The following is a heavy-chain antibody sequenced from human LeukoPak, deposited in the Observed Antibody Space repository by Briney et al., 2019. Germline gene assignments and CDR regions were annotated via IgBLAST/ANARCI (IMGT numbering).Heavy chain of an antibody. CDR3: ARDDRDISSFRFDY. CDR1: GFTFNTYS. D-gene: IGHD6-6*01. Sequence: GGSLRLSCAASGFTFNTYSMNWVRQAPGKGLEWVSSISRHSRDIYYADSVKGRFTISRDNAKNSLHLQMNSLRAEDTAVYYCARDDRDISSFRFDYWGHGILVTVSS. CDR2: ISRHSRDI. J-gene: IGHJ4*01. V-gene: IGHV3-21*01.